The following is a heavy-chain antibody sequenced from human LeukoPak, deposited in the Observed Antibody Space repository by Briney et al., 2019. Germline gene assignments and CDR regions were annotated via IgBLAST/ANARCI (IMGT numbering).Heavy chain of an antibody. J-gene: IGHJ4*02. V-gene: IGHV3-11*03. D-gene: IGHD2-2*01. CDR3: ATYCGSASCYARGGGY. Sequence: GGSLRLSCAASGFTVSSNYMSWIRQAPGKGLEGMSYISRSGTYTNYADPVKGRVTISRDNAKSSLYLQMNSLRAEDTAVYYCATYCGSASCYARGGGYWGQGTLVTVSS. CDR1: GFTVSSNY. CDR2: ISRSGTYT.